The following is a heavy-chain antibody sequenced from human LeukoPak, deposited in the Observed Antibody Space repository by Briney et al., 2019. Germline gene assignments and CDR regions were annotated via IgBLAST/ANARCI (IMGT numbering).Heavy chain of an antibody. CDR1: GGSFSGYY. J-gene: IGHJ4*02. CDR3: ARWYYDILTGPGGMDY. V-gene: IGHV4-34*01. CDR2: INHSGST. D-gene: IGHD3-9*01. Sequence: PSETLSLTCAVYGGSFSGYYRSWIRQPPGKGLEWIGEINHSGSTNYNPSLKSRVTISVDTSKNQFSLKLSSVTAADTAVYYCARWYYDILTGPGGMDYWGQGTLVTVSS.